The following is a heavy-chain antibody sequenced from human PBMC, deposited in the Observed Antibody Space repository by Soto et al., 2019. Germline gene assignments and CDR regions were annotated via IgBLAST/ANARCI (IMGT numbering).Heavy chain of an antibody. V-gene: IGHV2-5*02. CDR3: VRRQLRRPFDI. Sequence: QITLKESGPTLVKPTQTLTLTCSFSGFSLSNSEVGVGWIRQPPGRALEWLAIIDWDDDKRYSPSLKSRLTIIKDTSKNQVVLTLTNVDPVDTATYHCVRRQLRRPFDIWGQGTLVTVSS. CDR2: IDWDDDK. D-gene: IGHD6-13*01. CDR1: GFSLSNSEVG. J-gene: IGHJ3*02.